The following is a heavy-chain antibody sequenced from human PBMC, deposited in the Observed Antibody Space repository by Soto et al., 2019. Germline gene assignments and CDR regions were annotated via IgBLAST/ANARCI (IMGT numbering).Heavy chain of an antibody. Sequence: GESLKISCKGSGYSFTSYWISWVRQMPGKGLEWMGSIDPSDSYTNYSPSFQGQVTISADKSISTAYLQWSSLKASDTAMYYCARHEVTSQDYFDYWGQGTLVTVSS. J-gene: IGHJ4*02. CDR1: GYSFTSYW. D-gene: IGHD2-21*02. CDR2: IDPSDSYT. V-gene: IGHV5-10-1*04. CDR3: ARHEVTSQDYFDY.